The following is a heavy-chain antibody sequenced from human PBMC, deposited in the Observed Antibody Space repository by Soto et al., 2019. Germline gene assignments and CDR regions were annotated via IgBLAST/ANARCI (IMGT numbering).Heavy chain of an antibody. CDR2: ISSSSSTI. J-gene: IGHJ6*02. D-gene: IGHD2-8*01. CDR3: ATIPREYCTNGVCYRPYYYSMDV. V-gene: IGHV3-48*02. CDR1: GFTFSSYS. Sequence: PGGSLRLSCAASGFTFSSYSMNWVRQAPGKGLEWVSYISSSSSTIYYADSVKGRFTISRDNAKNSLYLQMNSLRDEDTAVYYCATIPREYCTNGVCYRPYYYSMDVWGQGTTVTV.